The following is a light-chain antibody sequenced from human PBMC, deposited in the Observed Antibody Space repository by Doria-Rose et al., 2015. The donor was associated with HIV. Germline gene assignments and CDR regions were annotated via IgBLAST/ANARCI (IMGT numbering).Light chain of an antibody. J-gene: IGKJ2*01. CDR2: WAS. CDR3: QQYYSTPVT. Sequence: TQSPDSLAVSLGEGATINCKSSQSVLHSSNNKNYLAWYQQKPGQPPKLLIYWASTRPSGVPDRFSGSGSGTDFTLTINSLQAEDVAVYFCQQYYSTPVTFGQGTKLEIK. CDR1: QSVLHSSNNKNY. V-gene: IGKV4-1*01.